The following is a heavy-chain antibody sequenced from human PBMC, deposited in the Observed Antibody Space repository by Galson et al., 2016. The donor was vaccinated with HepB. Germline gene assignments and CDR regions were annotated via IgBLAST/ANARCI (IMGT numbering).Heavy chain of an antibody. J-gene: IGHJ4*02. CDR3: AREGGTGDLYFDY. D-gene: IGHD7-27*01. CDR1: GYTFINYG. CDR2: ISAYNGNT. Sequence: CKASGYTFINYGITWMRQAPGQGLEWMGWISAYNGNTNYAQKYQGRVTMTRDTSTGTVYMELRSLRSDDAAVYDCAREGGTGDLYFDYWGQGTLVTVSS. V-gene: IGHV1-18*01.